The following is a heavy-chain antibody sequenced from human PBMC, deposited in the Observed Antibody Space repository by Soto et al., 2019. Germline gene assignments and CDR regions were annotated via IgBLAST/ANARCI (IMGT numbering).Heavy chain of an antibody. CDR3: VREGHPLFDY. Sequence: EVQLVESGGGLVQPGGSLRLSCAASGLPFSDYSMNWVRQAPGKGLEWVSYISSSSNTIYYADSVKGRFTVSRDNAQNSLYLQMNSLRDEDTAVYYCVREGHPLFDYWGQGTLVTVSS. CDR2: ISSSSNTI. J-gene: IGHJ4*02. V-gene: IGHV3-48*02. CDR1: GLPFSDYS.